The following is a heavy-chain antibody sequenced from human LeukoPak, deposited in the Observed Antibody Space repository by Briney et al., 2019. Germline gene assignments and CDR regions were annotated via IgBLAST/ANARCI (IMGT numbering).Heavy chain of an antibody. V-gene: IGHV4-34*01. CDR2: INHSGST. CDR1: GFTFSSYS. J-gene: IGHJ4*02. D-gene: IGHD4-17*01. Sequence: PGGSLRLSCAASGFTFSSYSMNWIRQPPGKGLEWIGEINHSGSTNYNPSLKSRVTISVDTSKNQFSLKLSSVTAADTAVYYCARSYGDYVRKLFDYWGQGTLVTVSS. CDR3: ARSYGDYVRKLFDY.